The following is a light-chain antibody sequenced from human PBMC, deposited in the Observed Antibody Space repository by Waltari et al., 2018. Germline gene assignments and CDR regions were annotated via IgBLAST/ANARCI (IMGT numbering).Light chain of an antibody. Sequence: QSALTQPASVSGSPGQSITLSCPGTSSDVGSNTLVSWYQQHPGQAPKVVIYEGSERPSGISNRFSGSKSGITASLTISGLQPEDEADYYCCSYAGSGTFVVFGGGTKLTVL. CDR3: CSYAGSGTFVV. V-gene: IGLV2-23*03. CDR1: SSDVGSNTL. CDR2: EGS. J-gene: IGLJ2*01.